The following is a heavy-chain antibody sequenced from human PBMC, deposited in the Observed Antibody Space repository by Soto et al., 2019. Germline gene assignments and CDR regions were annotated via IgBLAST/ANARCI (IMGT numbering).Heavy chain of an antibody. CDR2: TYYRRNT. Sequence: QLQLQESGPGLVKPSETLSLTCSVSGGSIDSSDFYWVWVRQPPGEGLEWIGSTYYRRNTYYSSSRWGRPPLSGDTAKNQVPLKRGSVTAPDPAFFYCARHGDWAPLGDGGQGTLVTLPT. CDR3: ARHGDWAPLGD. J-gene: IGHJ4*02. CDR1: GGSIDSSDFY. V-gene: IGHV4-39*01. D-gene: IGHD2-21*01.